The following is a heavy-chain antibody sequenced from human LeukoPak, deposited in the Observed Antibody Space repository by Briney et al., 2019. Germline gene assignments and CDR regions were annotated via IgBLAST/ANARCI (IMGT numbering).Heavy chain of an antibody. J-gene: IGHJ6*04. CDR1: GDSVSSNSAA. D-gene: IGHD2-2*01. V-gene: IGHV6-1*01. CDR2: TYYRSKWFN. Sequence: SQTLSLTCAISGDSVSSNSAAWNWIRQSPSRALEWLGRTYYRSKWFNDYAVSVKSRITINPDTSKNQFSLQLNSVTPEDTAVYYCARERMVPAATYFYYYGMDVWGKGTTVTVSS. CDR3: ARERMVPAATYFYYYGMDV.